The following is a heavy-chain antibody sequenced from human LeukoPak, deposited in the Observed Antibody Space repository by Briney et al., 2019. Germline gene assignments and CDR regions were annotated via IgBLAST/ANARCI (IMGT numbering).Heavy chain of an antibody. J-gene: IGHJ4*02. CDR3: AREYYYDSSGYYFDY. CDR2: IKQDGSEK. V-gene: IGHV3-7*01. Sequence: GGSLRLSCAASGFTFGSYWMSWVRQAPGKGLEWVANIKQDGSEKYYVDSVKGRFTISRDNAKNSLYLQMNSLRAEDTAVYYCAREYYYDSSGYYFDYWGQGTLVTVSS. D-gene: IGHD3-22*01. CDR1: GFTFGSYW.